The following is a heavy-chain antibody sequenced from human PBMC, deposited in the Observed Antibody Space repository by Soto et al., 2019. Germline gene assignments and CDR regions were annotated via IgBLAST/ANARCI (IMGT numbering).Heavy chain of an antibody. CDR3: ARDGDYGDEHFDY. J-gene: IGHJ4*02. D-gene: IGHD4-17*01. Sequence: GGSLRLSCAASGFTFSSYGMHWVRQAPGKGLEWVAVIWYDGSNKYYADSVKGRFTISRDNSKNTLYLQMNSLRAEDTAVYYCARDGDYGDEHFDYWGQGTLVTVSS. V-gene: IGHV3-33*01. CDR1: GFTFSSYG. CDR2: IWYDGSNK.